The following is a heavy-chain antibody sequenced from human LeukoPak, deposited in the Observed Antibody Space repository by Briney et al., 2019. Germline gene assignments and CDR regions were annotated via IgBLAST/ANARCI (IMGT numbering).Heavy chain of an antibody. CDR3: ARQSGGFDY. J-gene: IGHJ4*02. D-gene: IGHD4-23*01. CDR2: IYHSGST. Sequence: PSETLSLTCAVSGYSISSGYCWGWIRQPPGKGLEWIGSIYHSGSTYYNPSLKSRVTISVDTSKNQFSLKLRSVTAADTAVYYCARQSGGFDYWGQGTLVTVSS. CDR1: GYSISSGYC. V-gene: IGHV4-38-2*01.